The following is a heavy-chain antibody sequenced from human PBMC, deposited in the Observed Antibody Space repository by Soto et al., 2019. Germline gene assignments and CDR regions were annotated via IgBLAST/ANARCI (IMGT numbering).Heavy chain of an antibody. CDR1: GGSISSDGYS. CDR2: IYQSGSS. CDR3: ARAHYYYGMDV. J-gene: IGHJ6*01. V-gene: IGHV4-30-2*01. Sequence: PSETLSLTCGVSGGSISSDGYSWNWIRQPPGKGLEWIGYIYQSGSSYYNPSLKSRVTISIDRSKNQFSLKLSSVSAADMAMYYCARAHYYYGMDVWGQGTTVTVSS.